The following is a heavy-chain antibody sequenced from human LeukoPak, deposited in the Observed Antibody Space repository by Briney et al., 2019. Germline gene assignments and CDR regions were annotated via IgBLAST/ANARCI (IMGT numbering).Heavy chain of an antibody. CDR2: IYHSGST. CDR3: ARVGGMTTINNAAFDI. D-gene: IGHD4-4*01. CDR1: GGSLNSDY. Sequence: PSETLSLTCSVSGGSLNSDYWNWIRQPPGKGLEWIGYIYHSGSTNYNPSLKSRVTISIDKSKKQFSLKLISVTAADTAIYYCARVGGMTTINNAAFDIWGQGTMVTVSS. V-gene: IGHV4-59*01. J-gene: IGHJ3*02.